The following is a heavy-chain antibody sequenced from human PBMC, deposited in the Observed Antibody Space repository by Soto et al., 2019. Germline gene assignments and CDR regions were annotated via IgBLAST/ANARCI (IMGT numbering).Heavy chain of an antibody. CDR2: INHRGST. CDR1: GGSFRGYY. Sequence: QVQLQQWGAGLLKPSETLSLTCAVYGGSFRGYYWSWIRQPPGKGLEWIGEINHRGSTNYNPSVKSRVPLSVDTSKNQFSLKLNSVTAADTAVYYCARGSRVKIPAASGRDYYYQGLDVWGQGTAVTVSS. V-gene: IGHV4-34*01. J-gene: IGHJ6*02. D-gene: IGHD6-25*01. CDR3: ARGSRVKIPAASGRDYYYQGLDV.